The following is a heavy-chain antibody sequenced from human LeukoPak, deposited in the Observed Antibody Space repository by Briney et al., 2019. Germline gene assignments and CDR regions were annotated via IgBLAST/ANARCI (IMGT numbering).Heavy chain of an antibody. CDR1: GFTFSSYA. D-gene: IGHD3-16*01. CDR3: ARKDYLGYHSDY. V-gene: IGHV3-64*01. J-gene: IGHJ4*02. Sequence: GGSLRLSCAASGFTFSSYAMHWVRQAPGKGLEYVSAISSNGGSTYYANSVKGRFTISRDNSKNTLYLQMGSLRAEDMAVYCCARKDYLGYHSDYWGQGTLVTVSS. CDR2: ISSNGGST.